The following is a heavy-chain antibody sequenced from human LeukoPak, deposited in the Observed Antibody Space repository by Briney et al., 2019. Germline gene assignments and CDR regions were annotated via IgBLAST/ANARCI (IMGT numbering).Heavy chain of an antibody. CDR2: ISGSGHNT. CDR1: GFTFTNYD. Sequence: GGSLRLSCAASGFTFTNYDMSWVRQAPGKVLEWVSTISGSGHNTYYAGSVKGRFTISRDNSKNTLYLQMNSLRAEDTAVYYCARERVGNVPPYYFDYWGQGTLVTVSS. V-gene: IGHV3-23*01. CDR3: ARERVGNVPPYYFDY. J-gene: IGHJ4*02. D-gene: IGHD1-26*01.